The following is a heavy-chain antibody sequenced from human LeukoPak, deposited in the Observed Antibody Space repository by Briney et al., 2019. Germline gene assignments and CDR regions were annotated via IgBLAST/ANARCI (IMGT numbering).Heavy chain of an antibody. CDR3: ARATYSSSWYQAYYYYYMDV. V-gene: IGHV4-59*12. Sequence: SETLSLTCTVSGDSISSYYWSWIRQPPGKGLEWIGYIYYSGSTYYNPSLKSRVTISVDTSKNQFSLKLSSVTAADTAVYYCARATYSSSWYQAYYYYYMDVWGKGTTVTVSS. D-gene: IGHD6-13*01. J-gene: IGHJ6*03. CDR1: GDSISSYY. CDR2: IYYSGST.